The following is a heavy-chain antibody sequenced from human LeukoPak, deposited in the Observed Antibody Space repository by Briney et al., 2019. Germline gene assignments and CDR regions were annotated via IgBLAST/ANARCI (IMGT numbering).Heavy chain of an antibody. CDR2: ISSSSSYI. CDR1: GFTFSSYS. D-gene: IGHD6-19*01. CDR3: ARDPREWVNRLHPAHTGHIAVAGTDDY. V-gene: IGHV3-21*01. J-gene: IGHJ4*02. Sequence: GGSLRLSCAASGFTFSSYSMNWVRQAPGKGLEWVSSISSSSSYIYYADSVKGRFTISRDNAKNSLYLQMNSLRAEDTAVYYCARDPREWVNRLHPAHTGHIAVAGTDDYWGQGTLVTVSS.